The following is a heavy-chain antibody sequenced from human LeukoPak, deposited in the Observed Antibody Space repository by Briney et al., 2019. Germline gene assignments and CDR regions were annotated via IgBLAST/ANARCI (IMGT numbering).Heavy chain of an antibody. D-gene: IGHD3-22*01. CDR1: GYTFTSFD. V-gene: IGHV1-8*01. CDR2: MKSNNGHT. Sequence: ASVKVSCKASGYTFTSFDFNWVRQATGQGLGWMGWMKSNNGHTGYAQKFQGRVTMTRDTSISTAYMELSSLRSEDTAVYYCATGKFGDRSGVDIRGQGTMVTVSS. J-gene: IGHJ3*02. CDR3: ATGKFGDRSGVDI.